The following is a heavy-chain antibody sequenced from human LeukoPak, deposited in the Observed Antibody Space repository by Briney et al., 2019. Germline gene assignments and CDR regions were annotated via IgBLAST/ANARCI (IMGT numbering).Heavy chain of an antibody. D-gene: IGHD3-22*01. V-gene: IGHV1-8*01. J-gene: IGHJ6*03. CDR3: ARNYYDSSGYYATPYYYYYMDV. CDR2: MNPNSGDT. CDR1: GYTFTSYD. Sequence: ASVKVSCKASGYTFTSYDINWVRQATGQGLEWMGWMNPNSGDTGYPQKFQGRVTMTRDTSITTAYMELSSLRSEDTAVYYCARNYYDSSGYYATPYYYYYMDVWGKGTTVTVSS.